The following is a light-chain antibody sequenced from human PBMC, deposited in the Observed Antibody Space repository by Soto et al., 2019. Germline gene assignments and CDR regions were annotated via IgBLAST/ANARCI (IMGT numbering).Light chain of an antibody. J-gene: IGKJ4*01. CDR1: QGISND. CDR2: AAS. CDR3: LQHKSHPLT. Sequence: DIQMTQSPSAMSASIGDRVTITCRASQGISNDLAWFQQKPGKVPERLIFAASSLQSGVPSRFSGSGSGTEFTLTINSLQPEDFATYYCLQHKSHPLTFGGGTKVEIK. V-gene: IGKV1-17*03.